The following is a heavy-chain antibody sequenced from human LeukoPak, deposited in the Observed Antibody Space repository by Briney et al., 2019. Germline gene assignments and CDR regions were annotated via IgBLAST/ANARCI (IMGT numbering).Heavy chain of an antibody. CDR3: ARNAD. CDR2: IKTKTEGETT. V-gene: IGHV3-15*01. J-gene: IGHJ4*02. Sequence: PGGSLRLSCAASGFASGNAWMSWVRQAPGKGLEWVGRIKTKTEGETTDYAAPVKGRFTVSRDDPKNTLYLQMNSLRAEDTAVYYCARNADWGRGTLVTVSS. CDR1: GFASGNAW.